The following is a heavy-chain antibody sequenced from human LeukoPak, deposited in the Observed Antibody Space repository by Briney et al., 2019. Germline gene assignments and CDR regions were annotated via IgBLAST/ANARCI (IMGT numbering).Heavy chain of an antibody. CDR2: IIPVFGTA. J-gene: IGHJ4*02. CDR1: GCTFSSYA. D-gene: IGHD5-18*01. CDR3: ARDGGYSYGYGTQWSFDY. V-gene: IGHV1-69*13. Sequence: ASLKVSCKACGCTFSSYAISWVRQAPGQGLEWIGGIIPVFGTANYAQKFQGRVTITADESTSTACMELSSLRSEDTAVYYCARDGGYSYGYGTQWSFDYWGQGTLVTVSS.